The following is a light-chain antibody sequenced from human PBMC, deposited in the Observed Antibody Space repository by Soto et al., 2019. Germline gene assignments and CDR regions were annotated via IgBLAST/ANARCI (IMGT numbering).Light chain of an antibody. V-gene: IGLV2-8*01. CDR2: EVN. CDR1: SSDVGGYNY. CDR3: SSYAGSSNV. Sequence: QSVLIQPPSVSGSPGQSVTISCTVTSSDVGGYNYVSWYQQHPGKAPKLMIYEVNKRPSGVPDRFSGSKSGNTASLTVSGLQAEDEADYYCSSYAGSSNVFGTGTKVTVL. J-gene: IGLJ1*01.